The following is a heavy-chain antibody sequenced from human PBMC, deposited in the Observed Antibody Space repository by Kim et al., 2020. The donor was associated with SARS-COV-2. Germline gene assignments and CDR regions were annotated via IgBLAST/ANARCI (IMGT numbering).Heavy chain of an antibody. Sequence: GGSLRLSCAASGFTFSSYAMSWVRQAPGKGLEWVSAISGSGGSTYYAASVKGRLTISRDNSKNMLYLQMNSRRAEDTAVYYCAKVGRLYGVGAYYGMDVWGQGTTGTVSS. V-gene: IGHV3-23*01. J-gene: IGHJ6*02. CDR3: AKVGRLYGVGAYYGMDV. D-gene: IGHD1-26*01. CDR2: ISGSGGST. CDR1: GFTFSSYA.